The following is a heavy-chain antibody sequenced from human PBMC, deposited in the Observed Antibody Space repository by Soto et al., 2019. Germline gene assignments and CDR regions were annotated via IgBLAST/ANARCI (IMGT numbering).Heavy chain of an antibody. CDR3: ARGDGRGSSGFYYYYGMDV. V-gene: IGHV1-24*01. CDR1: GYTLTELS. CDR2: FDPYDGET. Sequence: ASVKVSCKVSGYTLTELSMHWVRQAPGKGLEWMGGFDPYDGETNYAQSFQGRVTMTSDTSTSTAYMELSSLRSEDTAVYYCARGDGRGSSGFYYYYGMDVWGHGTTVTVSS. D-gene: IGHD6-25*01. J-gene: IGHJ6*02.